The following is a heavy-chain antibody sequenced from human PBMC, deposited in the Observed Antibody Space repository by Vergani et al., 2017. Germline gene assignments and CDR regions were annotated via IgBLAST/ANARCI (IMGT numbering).Heavy chain of an antibody. CDR1: RYPFSRYG. CDR3: ARDHYYDSSGSPYYFDY. D-gene: IGHD3-22*01. Sequence: QAQLVQSGAEVKKPGASVRVSCKASRYPFSRYGISWVRQAPGQGLEWMGWISAYSGNTNYAQKFQGRVTMTRDTSISTAYMELSRLRSDDTAVYYCARDHYYDSSGSPYYFDYWGQGTLVTVSS. CDR2: ISAYSGNT. J-gene: IGHJ4*02. V-gene: IGHV1-18*01.